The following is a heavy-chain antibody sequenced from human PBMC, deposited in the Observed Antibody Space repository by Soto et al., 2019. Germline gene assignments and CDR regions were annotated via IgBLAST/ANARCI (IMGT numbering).Heavy chain of an antibody. V-gene: IGHV5-51*01. D-gene: IGHD6-13*01. CDR1: GYSFTSYW. Sequence: PGESLKISCKGSGYSFTSYWIGWVRQMPGKGLEWMGIIYPGDSDTRYSPSFQGQVTISADKSISTSYLQWSSLKASDTAMYYCARTSAAGKYYYGMDVWGQGTTVTVSS. CDR3: ARTSAAGKYYYGMDV. J-gene: IGHJ6*02. CDR2: IYPGDSDT.